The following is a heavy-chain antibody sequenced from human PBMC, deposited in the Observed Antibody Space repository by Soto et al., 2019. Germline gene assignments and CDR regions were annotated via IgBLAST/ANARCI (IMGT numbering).Heavy chain of an antibody. V-gene: IGHV1-18*01. D-gene: IGHD2-15*01. CDR3: ASVSEEVVVAAHYYYYYYMDV. CDR2: ISAYNGNT. CDR1: GYTFTSYG. Sequence: QFQLVQSGAEVKKPGASVKVSCKASGYTFTSYGISWVRQAPGQGLEWMGWISAYNGNTNYAQKLQGRVTMTTDTSTSTAYMELRSLRSDDTAVYYCASVSEEVVVAAHYYYYYYMDVWGKGTTVTVSS. J-gene: IGHJ6*03.